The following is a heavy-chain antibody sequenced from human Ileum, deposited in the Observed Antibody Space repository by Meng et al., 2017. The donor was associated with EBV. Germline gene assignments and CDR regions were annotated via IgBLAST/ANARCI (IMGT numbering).Heavy chain of an antibody. Sequence: QVQLQESGPGLVXPXXXXXPTCTVSGGSISSGDYYWSWIRQPPGKGLEWIGYIYYSGSTYYNPSLKSRVTISVDTSKNQFSLKLSSVTAADTAVYYCARGPTTYFDYWGQGTLVTVSS. CDR1: GGSISSGDYY. J-gene: IGHJ4*02. V-gene: IGHV4-30-4*01. CDR3: ARGPTTYFDY. D-gene: IGHD4-17*01. CDR2: IYYSGST.